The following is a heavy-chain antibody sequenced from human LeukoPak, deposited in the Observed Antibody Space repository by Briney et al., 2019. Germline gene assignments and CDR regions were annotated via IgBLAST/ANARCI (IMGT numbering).Heavy chain of an antibody. V-gene: IGHV4-34*01. CDR1: GGSVSDFY. D-gene: IGHD4-11*01. Sequence: SETLSLTCAVNGGSVSDFYWSWIRQPPGKGLEWIGEISPSGDTNYTPSLESRVTISVDTSENQVSLRLGSVTAADTAVYYCAGSRKDSNRYYHYYYYMDVWGKGTTVIVSS. CDR3: AGSRKDSNRYYHYYYYMDV. J-gene: IGHJ6*03. CDR2: ISPSGDT.